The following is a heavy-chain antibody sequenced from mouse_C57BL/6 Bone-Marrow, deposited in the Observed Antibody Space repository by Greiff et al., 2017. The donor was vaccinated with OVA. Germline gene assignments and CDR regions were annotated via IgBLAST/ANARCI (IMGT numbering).Heavy chain of an antibody. D-gene: IGHD2-4*01. CDR2: IWSGGST. J-gene: IGHJ3*01. V-gene: IGHV2-2*01. Sequence: VQLQQSGPGLVQPSQSLSITCTVSGFSLTSYGVHWVRQSPGKGLEWLGVIWSGGSTDYNAAFISRLSISKDNSKCQVFFQMNSLQSDDTAIYYCARNGYDYAWFAYWGQGTLVTVSA. CDR1: GFSLTSYG. CDR3: ARNGYDYAWFAY.